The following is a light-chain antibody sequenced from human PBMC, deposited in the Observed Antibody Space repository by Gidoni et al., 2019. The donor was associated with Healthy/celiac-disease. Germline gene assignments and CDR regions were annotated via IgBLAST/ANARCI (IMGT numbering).Light chain of an antibody. Sequence: DIQMTQSPSSLSASVGDRVTITCRASQSISSYLNWYQQKPGKAPTLLIYAASSLQSGVPSRFRGSGSGTDFTLTISSLHPEDFATYYCQQSYSTPWTFGQXTKVEIK. CDR2: AAS. CDR3: QQSYSTPWT. CDR1: QSISSY. V-gene: IGKV1-39*01. J-gene: IGKJ1*01.